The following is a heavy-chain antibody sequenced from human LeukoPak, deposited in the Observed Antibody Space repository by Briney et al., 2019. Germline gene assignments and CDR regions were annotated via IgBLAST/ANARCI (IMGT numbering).Heavy chain of an antibody. CDR2: ISNDGSNK. CDR3: ARGEYSNYGSGSYYFQH. V-gene: IGHV3-30*04. J-gene: IGHJ1*01. D-gene: IGHD3-10*01. CDR1: GFTFGDYA. Sequence: PGGSLRLSCTASGFTFGDYAMSWVRQAPGKGLEWVAVISNDGSNKYYAESVKGRFSISRDNSKNKIYLQMHSLRAEDTAVYYCARGEYSNYGSGSYYFQHWGQGTLVTVSS.